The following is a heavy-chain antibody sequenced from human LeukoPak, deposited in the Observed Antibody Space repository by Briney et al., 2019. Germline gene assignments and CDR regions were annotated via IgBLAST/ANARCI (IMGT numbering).Heavy chain of an antibody. CDR1: GGSISSYY. J-gene: IGHJ4*02. CDR3: ARTVVIAAAGFDY. Sequence: VKPSETLSLTCTVSGGSISSYYWSWIRQPPGKGLEWIGYIYYSGSTNYNPSLKSRVTISVDTSKNQFSLKLSSVTAADTAVYYCARTVVIAAAGFDYWGQGTLVTVSS. V-gene: IGHV4-59*08. CDR2: IYYSGST. D-gene: IGHD6-13*01.